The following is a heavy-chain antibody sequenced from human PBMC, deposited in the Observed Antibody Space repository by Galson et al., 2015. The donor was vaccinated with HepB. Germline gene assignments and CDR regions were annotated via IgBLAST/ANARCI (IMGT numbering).Heavy chain of an antibody. V-gene: IGHV3-48*03. D-gene: IGHD2-2*01. CDR1: GFTFSSYE. J-gene: IGHJ5*02. CDR2: ISSSGSTI. Sequence: SLRLSCAASGFTFSSYEMNWVRQAPGKGLEWVSYISSSGSTIDYADSVKGRFTISRDNAKNSLYLQMNSLRAEDTAVYYCASRYCSSTTCYSHGYWFDPWGQGTLVTVSS. CDR3: ASRYCSSTTCYSHGYWFDP.